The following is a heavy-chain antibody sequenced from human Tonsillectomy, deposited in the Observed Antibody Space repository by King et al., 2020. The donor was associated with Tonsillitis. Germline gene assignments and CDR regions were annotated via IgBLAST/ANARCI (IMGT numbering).Heavy chain of an antibody. CDR2: ISWDGGST. CDR3: AKGSGSYYEGPPYDAFDI. J-gene: IGHJ3*02. D-gene: IGHD1-26*01. V-gene: IGHV3-43*01. Sequence: VQLVESGGVVVQPGGSLRLPCAASGFTFDDYTMHWVRQAPGKGLEWVSLISWDGGSTYYADSVKGRFTISRDNSKNSLYLQMNSLRTEDTALYYCAKGSGSYYEGPPYDAFDIWGQGTMVTVSS. CDR1: GFTFDDYT.